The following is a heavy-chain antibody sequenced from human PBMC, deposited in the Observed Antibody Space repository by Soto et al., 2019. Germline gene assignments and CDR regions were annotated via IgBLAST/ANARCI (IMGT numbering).Heavy chain of an antibody. J-gene: IGHJ1*01. D-gene: IGHD3-22*01. Sequence: ESGGGLVKPGGSLRLSCAASGFTFSDYYMSWIRQAPGKGLEWVSYISSSSSYTNYADSVKGRFTISRDNAKNALYLEMNSRGAEETAVYYCARARRTESHYDSSGYNDEYFQYWGQGTMVTVSS. CDR1: GFTFSDYY. V-gene: IGHV3-11*05. CDR2: ISSSSSYT. CDR3: ARARRTESHYDSSGYNDEYFQY.